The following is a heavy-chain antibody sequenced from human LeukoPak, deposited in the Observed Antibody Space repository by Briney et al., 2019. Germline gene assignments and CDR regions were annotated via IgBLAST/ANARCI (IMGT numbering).Heavy chain of an antibody. J-gene: IGHJ5*02. D-gene: IGHD3-22*01. V-gene: IGHV1-2*02. CDR3: ARPSGEYYNWFDP. Sequence: ASVMVSCKASGYTFTGYSMHWVRQAPGQGLEWMGWINTTSSDTNYAKKFQDTVTLTRNTSINTAYMELTNLKSDDTAVYYCARPSGEYYNWFDPWGQGTRVTVSS. CDR1: GYTFTGYS. CDR2: INTTSSDT.